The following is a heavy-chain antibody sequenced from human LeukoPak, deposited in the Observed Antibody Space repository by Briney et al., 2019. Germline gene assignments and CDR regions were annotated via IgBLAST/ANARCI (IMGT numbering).Heavy chain of an antibody. J-gene: IGHJ4*02. V-gene: IGHV3-23*01. CDR2: IRGNGVTT. CDR1: GFTFSTYG. CDR3: AKEKRAAAVSFDY. Sequence: TGGSLRLSCAASGFTFSTYGMNWVRQAPGKGLEWVSGIRGNGVTTYYADSVKGRFTISRDNAKNSLYLQMSSLRVEDTAVYYCAKEKRAAAVSFDYWGQGTLVTVSS. D-gene: IGHD6-13*01.